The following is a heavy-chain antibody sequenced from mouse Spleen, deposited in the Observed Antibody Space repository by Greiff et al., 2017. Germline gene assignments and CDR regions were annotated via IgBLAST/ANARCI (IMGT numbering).Heavy chain of an antibody. D-gene: IGHD2-1*01. CDR2: IDPSDSYT. V-gene: IGHV1-69*01. J-gene: IGHJ4*01. CDR1: GYTFTSYW. Sequence: QVQLKQPGAELVMPGASVKLSCKASGYTFTSYWMHWVKQRPGQGLEWIGEIDPSDSYTNYNQKFKGKATVTVDKSSSTAYMQLSSLTSEDSAVYYCASCKYGNYYAMDYWGQGTSVTVSS. CDR3: ASCKYGNYYAMDY.